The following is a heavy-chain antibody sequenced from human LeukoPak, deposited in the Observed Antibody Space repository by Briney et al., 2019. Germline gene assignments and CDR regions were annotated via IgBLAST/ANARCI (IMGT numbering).Heavy chain of an antibody. J-gene: IGHJ4*02. CDR1: GGSFSNYF. D-gene: IGHD3-16*01. CDR2: VHNSGST. Sequence: RTSETLSLTCTVSGGSFSNYFRGWIRQPPGRGLEWIGYVHNSGSTTYNPSLKSRGTIVLDTSRNQFSLRLSSVTAADTAVYYCTQGAGWLIDYWGQGILVSVSS. V-gene: IGHV4-59*03. CDR3: TQGAGWLIDY.